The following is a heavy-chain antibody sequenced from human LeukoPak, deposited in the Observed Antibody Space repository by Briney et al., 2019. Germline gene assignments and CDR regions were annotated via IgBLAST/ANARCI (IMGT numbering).Heavy chain of an antibody. CDR2: VSLERNDK. J-gene: IGHJ4*02. Sequence: GGSLRLSCAASGCSLTSFGFHWVRQAPGKGLEGLAIVSLERNDKYYADSVKGRFTISGDESKNTLYLQMRRPGSAVTAVYYCARDPLRRGTSYLDNWGQGTLVTVAS. CDR1: GCSLTSFG. D-gene: IGHD1-26*01. V-gene: IGHV3-30*03. CDR3: ARDPLRRGTSYLDN.